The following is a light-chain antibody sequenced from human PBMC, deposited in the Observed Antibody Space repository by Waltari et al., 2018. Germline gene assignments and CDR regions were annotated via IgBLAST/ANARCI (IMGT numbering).Light chain of an antibody. Sequence: DIVMTQSPDSLAVSLGERATINFRSSRTVFFSSNNKDFLSWYQQRPGQPPKLLIYLASTRESGVPYRFSGSRSGTNFTLTINGLQAEDVAVYYCQQFYITPQTFGQGTRVEIK. CDR1: RTVFFSSNNKDF. V-gene: IGKV4-1*01. CDR3: QQFYITPQT. CDR2: LAS. J-gene: IGKJ2*01.